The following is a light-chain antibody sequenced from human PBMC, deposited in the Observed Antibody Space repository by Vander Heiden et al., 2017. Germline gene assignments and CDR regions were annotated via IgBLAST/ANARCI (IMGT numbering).Light chain of an antibody. CDR2: EVD. CDR3: TSYAARNNYV. V-gene: IGLV2-8*01. J-gene: IGLJ1*01. Sequence: QSALTQPPSASGSPGQSVTISCTGTTTDVGTYNFVSWYHHPPGKAPNLIIYEVDKRPSGVPDRFSGSKSGNTASLTVSGLQTEDEADYYCTSYAARNNYVFGSGTKITVL. CDR1: TTDVGTYNF.